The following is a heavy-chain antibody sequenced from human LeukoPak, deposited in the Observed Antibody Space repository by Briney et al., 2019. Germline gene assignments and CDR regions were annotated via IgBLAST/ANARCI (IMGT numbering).Heavy chain of an antibody. CDR1: GGSISSYY. CDR2: IYYSGST. J-gene: IGHJ4*02. CDR3: ASAGYYDILTGYRPTSFDY. D-gene: IGHD3-9*01. V-gene: IGHV4-59*01. Sequence: SETLSLTCTVSGGSISSYYWSWIRQPPGKGLEWIGYIYYSGSTNYNPSLKSRVTISVDTSKNQFSLKLSSVTAADTAVYYCASAGYYDILTGYRPTSFDYWGQGTLVTVSS.